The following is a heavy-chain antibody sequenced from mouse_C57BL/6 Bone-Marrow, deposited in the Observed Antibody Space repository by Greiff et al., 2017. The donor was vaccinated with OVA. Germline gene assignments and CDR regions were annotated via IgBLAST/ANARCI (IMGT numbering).Heavy chain of an antibody. CDR1: GFSFNTYA. Sequence: EVQLVESGGGLVQPKGSLKLSCAASGFSFNTYAMNWVRQAPGKGLEWVARIRSKSNNYATYYADSVKDRFTISRDDSESMLYLQMNNLKTEDTAMYYCVSVSTMVTTEFAYWGQGTLVTVSA. CDR2: IRSKSNNYAT. J-gene: IGHJ3*01. CDR3: VSVSTMVTTEFAY. V-gene: IGHV10-1*01. D-gene: IGHD2-2*01.